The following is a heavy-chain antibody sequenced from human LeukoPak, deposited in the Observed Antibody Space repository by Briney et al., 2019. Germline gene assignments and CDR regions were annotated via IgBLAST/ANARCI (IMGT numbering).Heavy chain of an antibody. J-gene: IGHJ4*01. CDR1: GFTLSSYA. Sequence: PGGSLRLSCAASGFTLSSYAMSWVRQAPGKGLEGVSSISGSSGRTYYADSVKGRVTISRDNSKNALSLQMNSLRAEDTAVYYCSKDFGDFFPPLFDSWGHGTLVTVSS. CDR3: SKDFGDFFPPLFDS. D-gene: IGHD4-17*01. V-gene: IGHV3-23*01. CDR2: ISGSSGRT.